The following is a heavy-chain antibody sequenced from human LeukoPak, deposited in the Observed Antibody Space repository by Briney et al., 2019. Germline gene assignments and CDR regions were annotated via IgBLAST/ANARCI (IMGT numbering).Heavy chain of an antibody. CDR2: INPNSGGT. Sequence: ASVKVSCKASGYTFTGYYMHWVRQAPGQGLDWMGWINPNSGGTNYAQKFQGRVTMTRDTSISTAYMELSRLRSDDTAVYYCASQYSGWSPEGWFDPWGQGTLVTVSS. V-gene: IGHV1-2*02. CDR1: GYTFTGYY. J-gene: IGHJ5*02. CDR3: ASQYSGWSPEGWFDP. D-gene: IGHD3-10*01.